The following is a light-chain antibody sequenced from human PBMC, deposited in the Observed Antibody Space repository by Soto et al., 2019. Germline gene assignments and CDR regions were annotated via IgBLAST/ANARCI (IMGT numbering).Light chain of an antibody. CDR1: SSNIGSKY. CDR2: RNN. V-gene: IGLV1-47*01. Sequence: QSVLTQPPSASGTPGQRVTISCSGSSSNIGSKYVYWYQQLPGTAPKLLMYRNNQRPSEVPDRFSGSKSGTSASLAISGLRSEAEADYYCASWDAGVSGPAFGGGTKLTVL. CDR3: ASWDAGVSGPA. J-gene: IGLJ2*01.